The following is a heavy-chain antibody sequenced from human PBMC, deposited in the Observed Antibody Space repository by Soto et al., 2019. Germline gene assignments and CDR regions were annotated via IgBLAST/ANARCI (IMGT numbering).Heavy chain of an antibody. CDR1: GGTFSSYA. J-gene: IGHJ6*04. V-gene: IGHV1-69*01. CDR3: ASSQGSSTSLEIYYYYYYGMDV. Sequence: QVQLVQSGAEVKKPGSSVKVSCKASGGTFSSYAISWVRQAPGQGLEWMGGIIPISGTANYAQKFQGRVTITADESTSTAYMELSSLRSEDTAVYYCASSQGSSTSLEIYYYYYYGMDVWGKGTTVTVSS. CDR2: IIPISGTA. D-gene: IGHD2-2*01.